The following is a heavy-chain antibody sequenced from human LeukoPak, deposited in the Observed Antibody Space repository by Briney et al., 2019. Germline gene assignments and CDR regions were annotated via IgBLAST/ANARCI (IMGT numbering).Heavy chain of an antibody. J-gene: IGHJ6*03. CDR3: AREFRGEILPMDV. Sequence: SVKVSCKASGYTFTGYYMHWVRQAPGQGLEWMGWINPNSGGTNYAQKFQGRVTMTRDTSISTAYMELSRLRSDDTAVYYCAREFRGEILPMDVWGKGTTVTVSS. CDR1: GYTFTGYY. D-gene: IGHD1-26*01. CDR2: INPNSGGT. V-gene: IGHV1-2*02.